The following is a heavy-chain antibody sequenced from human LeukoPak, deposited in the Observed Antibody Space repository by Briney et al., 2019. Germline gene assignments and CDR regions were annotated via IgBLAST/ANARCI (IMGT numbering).Heavy chain of an antibody. D-gene: IGHD5-12*01. CDR1: GFTFSHYS. Sequence: GGSLRLSCAASGFTFSHYSMNWVRQAPGKGLEWVSYINTNGRTIQYADSVKGRFTISRDNAKNSLYLQMNSLRAEDTAVYYCARDQSWLPDYWGQGTLVTVSS. CDR2: INTNGRTI. V-gene: IGHV3-48*04. J-gene: IGHJ4*02. CDR3: ARDQSWLPDY.